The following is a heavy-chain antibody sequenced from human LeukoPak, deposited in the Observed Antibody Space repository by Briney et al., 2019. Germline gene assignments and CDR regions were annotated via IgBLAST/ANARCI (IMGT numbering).Heavy chain of an antibody. Sequence: PGGSLRLSCAASGFTFGSYAMYWVRQAPGKGLEWVSGIFGRGGSAHYADSVKGGFTISRDNSKNTLYLQMDSLRAEDTATYYCAKTTTGYSSGRYPAWPIDYWGQGTLVTVSS. CDR2: IFGRGGSA. D-gene: IGHD2-15*01. V-gene: IGHV3-23*01. J-gene: IGHJ4*02. CDR3: AKTTTGYSSGRYPAWPIDY. CDR1: GFTFGSYA.